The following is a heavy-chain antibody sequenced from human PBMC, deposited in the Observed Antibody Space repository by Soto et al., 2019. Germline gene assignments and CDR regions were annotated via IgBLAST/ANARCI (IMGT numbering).Heavy chain of an antibody. V-gene: IGHV3-23*01. Sequence: PGGSLRLSCAASGFTFSSYAMSWVRQAPGKGLEWVSAISGSGGSTYYADSVKGRFTISRDNSKNTLYLQMNSLRAEDTAVYYCSKQNFWSGGSCYLSLYYFDYWGQGTLVTVSS. CDR1: GFTFSSYA. J-gene: IGHJ4*02. CDR3: SKQNFWSGGSCYLSLYYFDY. CDR2: ISGSGGST. D-gene: IGHD2-15*01.